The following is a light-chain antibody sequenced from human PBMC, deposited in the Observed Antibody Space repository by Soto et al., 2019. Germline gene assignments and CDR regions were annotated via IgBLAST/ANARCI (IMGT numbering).Light chain of an antibody. V-gene: IGKV3-11*01. CDR3: QQRSYWPRT. Sequence: EVVLTQSPATLSLSPGERATLSCRASQSISNYLAWYQQKPGQAPRLFIYDVSTRATGIPARFSGSGSGTDFTLTFSSLEPEDFAVYYCQQRSYWPRTFGQGTKVEIK. CDR2: DVS. CDR1: QSISNY. J-gene: IGKJ1*01.